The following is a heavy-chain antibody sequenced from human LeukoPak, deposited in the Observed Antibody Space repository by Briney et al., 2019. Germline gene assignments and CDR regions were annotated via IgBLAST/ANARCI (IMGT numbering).Heavy chain of an antibody. D-gene: IGHD7-27*01. J-gene: IGHJ5*02. CDR2: TYYRSKWYN. CDR1: GDSVSSKSAS. V-gene: IGHV6-1*01. Sequence: SQTLSLTCAISGDSVSSKSASWNWIRQSPSRDLEWLGRTYYRSKWYNEYAVSVKSRITINSDTSKNQFSLQLNSVTPEDTAVYYCSRDPVWGSAWGQGTLVTVSS. CDR3: SRDPVWGSA.